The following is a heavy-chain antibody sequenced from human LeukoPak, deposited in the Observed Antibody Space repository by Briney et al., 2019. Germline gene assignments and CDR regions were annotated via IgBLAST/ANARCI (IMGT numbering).Heavy chain of an antibody. Sequence: GGSLRLSCAASGFTFTTYGMHWVRQTPGKGLEWVAFIQNDEIDKFYADSVKGRFTVSRDNSKNTLYLQMNSLRPEDTAVYYCAKIVASYDFDYWGQGTLVTVSS. V-gene: IGHV3-30*02. CDR3: AKIVASYDFDY. D-gene: IGHD2-15*01. J-gene: IGHJ4*02. CDR1: GFTFTTYG. CDR2: IQNDEIDK.